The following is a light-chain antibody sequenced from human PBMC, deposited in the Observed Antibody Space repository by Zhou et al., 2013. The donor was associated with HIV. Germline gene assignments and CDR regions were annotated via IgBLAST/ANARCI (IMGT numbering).Light chain of an antibody. J-gene: IGKJ4*01. V-gene: IGKV1-33*01. Sequence: DIQMTQSPSSLSASVGDRVTITCQASQDITNCLNWYQQKPGKAPKLLIYDASNLETGVPSRFSGSGSGTDFTLTISRLQPEDVATYICQQSYRVPPTFGGGTKVDI. CDR3: QQSYRVPPT. CDR2: DAS. CDR1: QDITNC.